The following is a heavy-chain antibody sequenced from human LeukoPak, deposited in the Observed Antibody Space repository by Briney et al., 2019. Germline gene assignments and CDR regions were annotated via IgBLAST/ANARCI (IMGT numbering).Heavy chain of an antibody. Sequence: SETLSVTCTVSGDSINSGSSYWTWIRQHPERGLEWIGYIFYTGSTYYNPSLKSRITMAVDTSKNQFSLNLSSVTAADSAIYYLGWPDLWGRGTLVTVSS. CDR3: GWPDL. J-gene: IGHJ5*02. D-gene: IGHD3-3*01. CDR1: GDSINSGSSY. CDR2: IFYTGST. V-gene: IGHV4-31*06.